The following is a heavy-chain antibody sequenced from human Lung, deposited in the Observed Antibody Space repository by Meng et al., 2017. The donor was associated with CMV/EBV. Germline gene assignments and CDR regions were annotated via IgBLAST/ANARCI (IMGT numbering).Heavy chain of an antibody. D-gene: IGHD5-12*01. CDR2: ITGSGDST. CDR1: GFIFSDFA. V-gene: IGHV3-23*01. J-gene: IGHJ5*02. CDR3: AKDLAKTKRGFRYVLDWFDP. Sequence: GGSXRLXXVASGFIFSDFAMTWVRQAPGKGLEWVSTITGSGDSTYLADSVKGRFTISRVNSKNTLYLQMSSLRADDTAIYYCAKDLAKTKRGFRYVLDWFDPXGQGXLLTVSS.